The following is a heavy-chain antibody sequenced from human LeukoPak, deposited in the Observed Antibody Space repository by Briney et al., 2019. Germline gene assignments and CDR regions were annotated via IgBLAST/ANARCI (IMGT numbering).Heavy chain of an antibody. CDR1: GFTFSTYA. CDR2: ISGSGGST. J-gene: IGHJ4*02. Sequence: PGGSLRLSCAASGFTFSTYAMNWVRQVPGKGLEWVSAISGSGGSTYYADSVKGRFTISRDNSKNTLYLQMNSLRAEDTAVYYCANDCSGGSCYSYCFDYWGQGTLVTVSS. CDR3: ANDCSGGSCYSYCFDY. D-gene: IGHD2-15*01. V-gene: IGHV3-23*01.